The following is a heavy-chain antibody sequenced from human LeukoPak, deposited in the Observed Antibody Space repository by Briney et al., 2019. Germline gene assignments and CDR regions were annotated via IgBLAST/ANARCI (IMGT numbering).Heavy chain of an antibody. J-gene: IGHJ4*02. D-gene: IGHD2/OR15-2a*01. CDR3: ARDYFRGPGDYYFDY. CDR2: INPDSGGT. Sequence: ASVKVSCKASGYTFTGYYMHWVRQAPGQGLEWMGWINPDSGGTNYAQRFQGRVTMTRDKSISTAYMELSRLRSDDTAVYYCARDYFRGPGDYYFDYWGQGTLVTVSS. V-gene: IGHV1-2*02. CDR1: GYTFTGYY.